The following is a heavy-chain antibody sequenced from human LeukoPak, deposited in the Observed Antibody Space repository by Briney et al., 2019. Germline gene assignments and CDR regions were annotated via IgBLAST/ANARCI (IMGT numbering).Heavy chain of an antibody. CDR3: ARDPRSCSGDSCYS. Sequence: GGSLRLSCAASGFTFITYTMNWVRQAPGKGLEWVSSISSSSTYIYYADSVKGRFTISRDNAKNSLYLQMNSLRAEDTAVYYCARDPRSCSGDSCYSWGQGTLVTVSS. CDR2: ISSSSTYI. V-gene: IGHV3-21*01. CDR1: GFTFITYT. D-gene: IGHD2-15*01. J-gene: IGHJ4*02.